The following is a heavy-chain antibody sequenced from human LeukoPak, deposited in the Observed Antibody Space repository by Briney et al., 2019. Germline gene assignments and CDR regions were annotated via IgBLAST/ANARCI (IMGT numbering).Heavy chain of an antibody. J-gene: IGHJ4*02. CDR2: INPNSGGT. CDR3: ARDLGSYDSSGYPYSTFDY. CDR1: GYTFTGYY. Sequence: ASVKVSCKASGYTFTGYYMHWVRQAPGQGLEWMGWINPNSGGTNYAQKFQGRVTMTRDTSISTAYMELSRLRSDDTAVYYCARDLGSYDSSGYPYSTFDYWGQGTLVTVSS. V-gene: IGHV1-2*02. D-gene: IGHD3-22*01.